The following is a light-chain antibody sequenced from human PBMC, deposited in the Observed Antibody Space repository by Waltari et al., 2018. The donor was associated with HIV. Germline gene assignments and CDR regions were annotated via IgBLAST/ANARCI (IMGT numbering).Light chain of an antibody. Sequence: QSVLTQPPSASGTPGPRVTISCSAASSSIGSYYVHWLQPHPGPSPTLLRYSNQLRPSGVPDRFSGSKSGTSASLAISGLRSEDEADYYCAAWTDSLRAVVFGGGTKLSVL. CDR1: SSSIGSYY. CDR2: SNQ. V-gene: IGLV1-47*01. CDR3: AAWTDSLRAVV. J-gene: IGLJ2*01.